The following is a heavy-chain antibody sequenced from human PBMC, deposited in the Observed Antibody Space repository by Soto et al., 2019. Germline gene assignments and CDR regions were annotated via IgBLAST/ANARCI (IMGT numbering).Heavy chain of an antibody. Sequence: HPGGSLRLSCAASGFTFSSYGMHWVRQAPGKGLEWVAVIWYDGSNKYYADSVKGRFTISRDNSKNTLYLQMNSLRAEDTAVYYCARDRVDTAMVIDYWGQGTLVTVSS. V-gene: IGHV3-33*01. D-gene: IGHD5-18*01. J-gene: IGHJ4*02. CDR1: GFTFSSYG. CDR2: IWYDGSNK. CDR3: ARDRVDTAMVIDY.